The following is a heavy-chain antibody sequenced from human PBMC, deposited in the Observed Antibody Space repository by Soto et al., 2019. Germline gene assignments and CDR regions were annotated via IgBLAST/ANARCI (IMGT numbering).Heavy chain of an antibody. V-gene: IGHV3-30-3*01. CDR1: GFTFSSYA. D-gene: IGHD4-17*01. J-gene: IGHJ4*02. CDR3: ASFGDYVLRLYDY. CDR2: ISYDGSNK. Sequence: QVQLVESGGGVVQPGRSLRLSCAASGFTFSSYAMHWVRQAPGKGLEWVAVISYDGSNKYYADSVKGRFTISRDNSKNTLYLQMNSLRAEDTAVYYCASFGDYVLRLYDYWGQGTLVTVSS.